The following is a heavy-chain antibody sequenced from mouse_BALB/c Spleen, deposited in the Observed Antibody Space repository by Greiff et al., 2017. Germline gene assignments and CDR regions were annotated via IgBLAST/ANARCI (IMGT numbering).Heavy chain of an antibody. J-gene: IGHJ4*01. CDR1: GFTFSDYY. Sequence: EVKVVESGGGLVKPGGSLKLSCAASGFTFSDYYMYWVRQTPEKRLEWVATISDGGSYTYYPDSVKGRFTISRDNAKNNLYLQMSSLKSEDTAMYYCARDQAMDYGGQGTSVTVSS. CDR3: ARDQAMDY. V-gene: IGHV5-4*02. CDR2: ISDGGSYT.